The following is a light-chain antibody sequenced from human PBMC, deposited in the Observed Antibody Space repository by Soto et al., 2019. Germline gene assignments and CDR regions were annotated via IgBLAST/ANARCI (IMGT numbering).Light chain of an antibody. CDR2: DVS. V-gene: IGLV2-14*01. Sequence: QSALTQPASVSGSPGQSITISCTGTSSDVGGYNYVSWYQQHPGKAPKLMIYDVSNRPSGVSNRFSGSKSGNTASLTISGRQAEDEADYYCSSYTSSSTLYVGFGGGTKLTVL. CDR3: SSYTSSSTLYVG. J-gene: IGLJ2*01. CDR1: SSDVGGYNY.